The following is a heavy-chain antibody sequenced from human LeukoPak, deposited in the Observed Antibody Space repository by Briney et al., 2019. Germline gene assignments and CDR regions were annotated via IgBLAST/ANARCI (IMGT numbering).Heavy chain of an antibody. CDR1: GYTFSSYY. Sequence: GASVKVSCKTSGYTFSSYYIHWVRQAPGQGLEWMGIINPSGGSTNYAQKFQGRVTMTRDTSTSTVYMELSSLRSEDTAVYYCARGSYGDYVGFDYWGQGTLVTVSS. V-gene: IGHV1-46*01. CDR2: INPSGGST. CDR3: ARGSYGDYVGFDY. J-gene: IGHJ4*02. D-gene: IGHD4-17*01.